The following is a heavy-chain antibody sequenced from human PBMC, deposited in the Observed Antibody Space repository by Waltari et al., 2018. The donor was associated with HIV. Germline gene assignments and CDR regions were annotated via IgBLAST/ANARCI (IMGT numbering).Heavy chain of an antibody. CDR1: GGSVFSSVSY. CDR3: ARLDCSGGTCSPFDP. CDR2: LYYTGNT. V-gene: IGHV4-39*01. J-gene: IGHJ5*01. D-gene: IGHD2-15*01. Sequence: QLHLHESGPGLVKPSETLSLTCTVSGGSVFSSVSYWGWIRQPPGRGLEWIGTLYYTGNTYYNPSLQSRVTISVGVSKNQFSLKLGSVSASDTAVYYCARLDCSGGTCSPFDPWGQGTLVTVSS.